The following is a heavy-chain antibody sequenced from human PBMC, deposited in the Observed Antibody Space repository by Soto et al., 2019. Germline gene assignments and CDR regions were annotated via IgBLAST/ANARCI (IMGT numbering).Heavy chain of an antibody. Sequence: GESLKISCKGSGYSFTSYWIGWVRQMPGKGLEWMGIIYPGDSDTRYSPSFQGQVTISADKSVSTAYLQWSSLKASDTAMYYFARGKFYYDSSGPFDYWGQGTLVTVPS. CDR1: GYSFTSYW. J-gene: IGHJ4*02. D-gene: IGHD3-22*01. CDR2: IYPGDSDT. V-gene: IGHV5-51*01. CDR3: ARGKFYYDSSGPFDY.